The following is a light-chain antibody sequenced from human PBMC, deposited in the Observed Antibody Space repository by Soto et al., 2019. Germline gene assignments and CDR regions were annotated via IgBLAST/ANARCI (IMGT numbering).Light chain of an antibody. Sequence: EIVMTQSPATLSVSPVERATLSCRASQSVSSNLAWYQQTPGQAPRLLIYGASTRATGIPARFSGSGSGTEFTLTIRSLQSEDFAVYYCQQYNNWPPITCGQGTRREIK. J-gene: IGKJ5*01. CDR3: QQYNNWPPIT. CDR1: QSVSSN. V-gene: IGKV3-15*01. CDR2: GAS.